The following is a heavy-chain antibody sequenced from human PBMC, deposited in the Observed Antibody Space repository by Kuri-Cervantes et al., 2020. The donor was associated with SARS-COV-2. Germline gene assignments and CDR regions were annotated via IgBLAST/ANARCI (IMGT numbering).Heavy chain of an antibody. V-gene: IGHV3-21*01. D-gene: IGHD3-3*01. CDR3: ARGGTDFWSGYSEDLGY. CDR1: GFTFSSYA. J-gene: IGHJ4*02. Sequence: GGSLRLSCAASGFTFSSYAMSWVRQAPGKGLEWVSSISSSSSYIYYADSVKGRFTISRDNAKNSLYLQMNSLRAEDTAVYYCARGGTDFWSGYSEDLGYWGQGTLVTVSS. CDR2: ISSSSSYI.